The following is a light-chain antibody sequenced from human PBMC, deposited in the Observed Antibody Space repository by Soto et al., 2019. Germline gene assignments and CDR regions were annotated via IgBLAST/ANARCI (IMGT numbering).Light chain of an antibody. V-gene: IGKV2-24*01. J-gene: IGKJ2*01. Sequence: DIVMTQTPLSSPVTLGQPASISCKSSQSLLHSDGNTYLSWLHQRPGQPLRLLIYKISNRFSGGPIRYXGSGAGTDFTLKISRVEAEDVGVYYCMQATHYPPYTFGQGTKLEIK. CDR2: KIS. CDR1: QSLLHSDGNTY. CDR3: MQATHYPPYT.